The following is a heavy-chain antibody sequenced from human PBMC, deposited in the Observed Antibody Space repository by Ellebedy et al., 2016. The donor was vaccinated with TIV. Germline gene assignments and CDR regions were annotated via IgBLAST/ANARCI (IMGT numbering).Heavy chain of an antibody. CDR3: AGLWFGDSPRDNSDY. CDR1: GFTFNSFA. CDR2: IRYDGSNK. V-gene: IGHV3-30*02. J-gene: IGHJ4*02. Sequence: PGGSLRLSCVASGFTFNSFAMSWVRQAPGKGLEWVTYIRYDGSNKYYADSVKGRFTISRDNSKNTLFLEMNSLRAEDTAIYYCAGLWFGDSPRDNSDYWGRGTLVTVSS. D-gene: IGHD3-10*01.